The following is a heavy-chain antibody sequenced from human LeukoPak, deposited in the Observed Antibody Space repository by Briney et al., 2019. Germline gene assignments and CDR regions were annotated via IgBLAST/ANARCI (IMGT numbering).Heavy chain of an antibody. Sequence: GGTLRLSCAASGFTFSSYGMSWVRQAQGKGLEWVSAISGSGGSTYYADSVKGRFTISGDNSRNTLFLQMNSLRAEDTAVYYCAHGAMYQLDYWGQGTLVTVSS. J-gene: IGHJ4*02. CDR3: AHGAMYQLDY. CDR1: GFTFSSYG. V-gene: IGHV3-23*01. CDR2: ISGSGGST. D-gene: IGHD2-2*01.